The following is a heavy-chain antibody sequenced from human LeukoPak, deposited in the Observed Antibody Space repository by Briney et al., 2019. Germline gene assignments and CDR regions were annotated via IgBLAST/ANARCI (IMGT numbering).Heavy chain of an antibody. V-gene: IGHV3-30*02. D-gene: IGHD3-10*01. CDR1: GFTFSTYG. J-gene: IGHJ6*03. Sequence: GGSLRLSCAASGFTFSTYGMHWVRQAPGKGLEWVAFIRYDGSVKYYTDSVTGRFTISRDNSKNALFLQMDSLRDEDTAVYSCATGRGYYAIHYYMDVWGKGTTVTVSS. CDR2: IRYDGSVK. CDR3: ATGRGYYAIHYYMDV.